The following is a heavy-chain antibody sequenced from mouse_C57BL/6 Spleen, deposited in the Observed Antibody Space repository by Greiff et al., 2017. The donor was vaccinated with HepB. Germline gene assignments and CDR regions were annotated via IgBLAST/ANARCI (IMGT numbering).Heavy chain of an antibody. V-gene: IGHV5-17*01. CDR3: ARGTTVVVDY. CDR1: GFTFRDYG. D-gene: IGHD1-1*01. J-gene: IGHJ2*01. CDR2: ISSGSSTI. Sequence: EVHLVESGGGLVKPGGSLKLSCAASGFTFRDYGMHWVRQAPEKGVEWVAYISSGSSTIYYADTVKGRFTISRDNAKNTLFLQMTSLRSEDTAMYYCARGTTVVVDYWGQGTTLTVSS.